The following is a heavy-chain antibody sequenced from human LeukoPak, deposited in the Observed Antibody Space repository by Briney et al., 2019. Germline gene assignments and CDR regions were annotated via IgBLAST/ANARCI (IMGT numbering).Heavy chain of an antibody. CDR1: GGSFSGYY. Sequence: SETLSLTCAVYGGSFSGYYWSWIRQPPGKGLEWIGEINHSGSTNYNPSLKSRVTISVDTSKNQFSLKLSSVTAADTAVYYCATPDPYYDSSGCGLWGQGTLVIVSS. CDR2: INHSGST. V-gene: IGHV4-34*01. CDR3: ATPDPYYDSSGCGL. D-gene: IGHD3-22*01. J-gene: IGHJ4*02.